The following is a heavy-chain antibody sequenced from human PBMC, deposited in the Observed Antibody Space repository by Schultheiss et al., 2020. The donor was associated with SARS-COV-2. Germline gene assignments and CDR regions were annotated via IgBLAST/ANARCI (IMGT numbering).Heavy chain of an antibody. CDR1: GFTFSSYG. Sequence: GGSLRLSCAASGFTFSSYGMHWVRQAPGKGLEWVAVISYDGSNKYYADSVKGRFTISRDNSKNTLYLQMNSLRAEDTAVYYCAKDGRSIVGAMDAFDIWGQGTMVTVSS. V-gene: IGHV3-30*18. D-gene: IGHD1-26*01. CDR3: AKDGRSIVGAMDAFDI. J-gene: IGHJ3*02. CDR2: ISYDGSNK.